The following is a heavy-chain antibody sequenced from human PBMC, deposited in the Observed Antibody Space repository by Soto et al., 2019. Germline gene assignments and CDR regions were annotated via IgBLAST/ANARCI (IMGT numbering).Heavy chain of an antibody. CDR2: INAGNGNT. CDR3: ASESYGGEFDY. Sequence: GTSVKVSCKDSGYTYTSYAMHWVRQAPGQRLEWMGWINAGNGNTKYSQKFQGRVTITRDTSASTAYMELSSLRSEDTAVYYCASESYGGEFDYWGQGTLVTVSS. D-gene: IGHD4-17*01. CDR1: GYTYTSYA. V-gene: IGHV1-3*01. J-gene: IGHJ4*02.